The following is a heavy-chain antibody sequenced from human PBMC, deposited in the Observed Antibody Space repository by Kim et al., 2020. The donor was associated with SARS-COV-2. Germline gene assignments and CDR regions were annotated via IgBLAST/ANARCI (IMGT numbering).Heavy chain of an antibody. D-gene: IGHD1-1*01. CDR3: VKGWRQLET. CDR1: GFTFSSYG. J-gene: IGHJ4*02. Sequence: GGSLRLSCAASGFTFSSYGMHWVRQAPGKGPEWVAIIWFDASDEYYADSVKGRFTISRDNSKNTLCLQMNSLRAEDTAVYYCVKGWRQLETWGRGTLVTVSS. V-gene: IGHV3-33*06. CDR2: IWFDASDE.